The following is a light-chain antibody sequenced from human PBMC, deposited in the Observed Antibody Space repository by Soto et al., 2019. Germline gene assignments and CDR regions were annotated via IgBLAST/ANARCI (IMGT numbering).Light chain of an antibody. CDR2: LGS. CDR1: QSLLHSNGYNY. Sequence: DIVMTQSPLSLPVTPGEPASISCRSSQSLLHSNGYNYLDWYLQKPGQSPQLLIYLGSNRASGVPDRFSGSVSGTDFTLKIIRVEAEDVRVYYCMQALQTPWTFGQGTKVEIK. CDR3: MQALQTPWT. V-gene: IGKV2-28*01. J-gene: IGKJ1*01.